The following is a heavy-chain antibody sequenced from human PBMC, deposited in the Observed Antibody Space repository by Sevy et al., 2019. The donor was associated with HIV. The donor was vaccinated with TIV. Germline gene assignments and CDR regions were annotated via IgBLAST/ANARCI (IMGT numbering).Heavy chain of an antibody. CDR1: GLTFSSDS. D-gene: IGHD3-16*02. Sequence: GGSLRLSRVVSGLTFSSDSMNWVRQAPGKGLEWLAYISSSSRTIYYADSVEGRFTISRDNDKKSVFMQMNNLRDEDSATYYCASDVDMPFVRSFDGWGQGTLVTVSS. V-gene: IGHV3-48*02. J-gene: IGHJ4*02. CDR3: ASDVDMPFVRSFDG. CDR2: ISSSSRTI.